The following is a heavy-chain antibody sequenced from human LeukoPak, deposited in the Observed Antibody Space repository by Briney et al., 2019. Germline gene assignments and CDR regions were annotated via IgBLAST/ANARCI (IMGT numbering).Heavy chain of an antibody. CDR2: IIPILGVA. Sequence: SVKVSCKASGGTFSSYAISWVRQAPGQGLEWMGRIIPILGVANYAKKYQGRVTTTADKSTTTAYMELSGLRSEDKAVYYCAREGADIVVVPAGLYGMDVWGQGTTVTVSS. CDR3: AREGADIVVVPAGLYGMDV. D-gene: IGHD2-2*01. V-gene: IGHV1-69*04. J-gene: IGHJ6*02. CDR1: GGTFSSYA.